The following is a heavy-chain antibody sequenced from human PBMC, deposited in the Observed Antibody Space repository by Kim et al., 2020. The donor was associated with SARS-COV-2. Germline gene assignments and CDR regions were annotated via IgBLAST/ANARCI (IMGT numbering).Heavy chain of an antibody. V-gene: IGHV3-53*01. Sequence: SVKCRFTISRENSKNELYLQMNSLRAEDTAVYYCASDLGCGGDCYDAFDIWGQGTMVTVSS. J-gene: IGHJ3*02. D-gene: IGHD2-21*02. CDR3: ASDLGCGGDCYDAFDI.